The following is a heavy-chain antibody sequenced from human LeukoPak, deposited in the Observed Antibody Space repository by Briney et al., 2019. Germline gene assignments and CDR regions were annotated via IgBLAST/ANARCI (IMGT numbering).Heavy chain of an antibody. CDR1: GYTFSSYG. D-gene: IGHD3-3*01. Sequence: GASVKVSCKASGYTFSSYGISWVRQAPGQGREWMGWITPYNGNTNYAHKLQGRVTMTTDTSTSTAYMELRSLRSDDTAVYYCARAVPPSLEWFYYWGRGTLATVSS. CDR2: ITPYNGNT. J-gene: IGHJ4*02. CDR3: ARAVPPSLEWFYY. V-gene: IGHV1-18*01.